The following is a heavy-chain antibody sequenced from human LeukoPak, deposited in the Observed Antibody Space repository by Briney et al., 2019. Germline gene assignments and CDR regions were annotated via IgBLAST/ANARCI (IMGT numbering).Heavy chain of an antibody. CDR3: EIYTGYDSF. J-gene: IGHJ4*02. CDR2: INPSGGST. V-gene: IGHV1-46*01. CDR1: GYTFTSYY. Sequence: ASVKVSCKASGYTFTSYYMHWVRQAPGQGLEWMGIINPSGGSTSYAQKFQGRVTLTRNTSVSTAFMELSSLRSEDTALYYCEIYTGYDSFWGQGTLATVSS. D-gene: IGHD5-12*01.